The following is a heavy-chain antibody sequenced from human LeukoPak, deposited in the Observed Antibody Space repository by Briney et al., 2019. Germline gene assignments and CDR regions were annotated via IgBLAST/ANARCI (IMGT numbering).Heavy chain of an antibody. CDR3: ARDEPTGYCSGGSCYYDAFDI. V-gene: IGHV1-2*02. D-gene: IGHD2-15*01. CDR1: GYTFTVYY. Sequence: GASVTVSFTASGYTFTVYYMHWVRQAPGPGLEWMGWINPNSGGTNYAQKFQGRVAMTRATSISTAYMELSRLRSDDTAVYYCARDEPTGYCSGGSCYYDAFDIWGQGTMVTVSS. J-gene: IGHJ3*02. CDR2: INPNSGGT.